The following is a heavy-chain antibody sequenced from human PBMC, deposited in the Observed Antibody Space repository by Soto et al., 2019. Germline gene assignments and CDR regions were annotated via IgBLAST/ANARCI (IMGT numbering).Heavy chain of an antibody. CDR1: GFTFSSYA. CDR3: AKAPAYDIWTGYSFDY. Sequence: EVQLLESGGGLVQPGGSLRLSCAASGFTFSSYAMSWVRQAPGKGLEWVSAISGSGGSTYYADSVKGRFTISRDNSKNTLYLQMNSLRAEDTAVYYCAKAPAYDIWTGYSFDYWGQGTLVTVSS. CDR2: ISGSGGST. J-gene: IGHJ4*02. V-gene: IGHV3-23*01. D-gene: IGHD3-9*01.